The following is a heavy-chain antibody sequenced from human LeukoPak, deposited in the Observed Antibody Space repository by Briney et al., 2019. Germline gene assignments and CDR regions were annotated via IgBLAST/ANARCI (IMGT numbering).Heavy chain of an antibody. CDR3: ARESGYCSSTSCYRPEDY. V-gene: IGHV3-74*03. CDR2: INTDGSTT. D-gene: IGHD2-2*01. Sequence: PGGSLSLSCAASGFTFSSYWMHWVRQAPGKGLVWVSRINTDGSTTTYADSVKGRFTISRDNAKNRLYLQMNSLRAEDTAVYYCARESGYCSSTSCYRPEDYWGQGTLVTVSS. J-gene: IGHJ4*02. CDR1: GFTFSSYW.